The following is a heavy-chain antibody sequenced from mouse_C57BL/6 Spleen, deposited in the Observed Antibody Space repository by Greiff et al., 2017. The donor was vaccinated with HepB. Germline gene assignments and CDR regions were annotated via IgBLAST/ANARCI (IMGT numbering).Heavy chain of an antibody. CDR3: ARFGYDGYSPDY. Sequence: VQLQQPGAELVKPGASVKLSCKASGYTFTSYWMHWVKQRPGQGLEWIGMIHPNSGSTNYNEKFKSKATLTVDKSSSTAYMQLSSLTSEDSAVYYCARFGYDGYSPDYWGQGTTLTVSS. CDR1: GYTFTSYW. D-gene: IGHD2-3*01. V-gene: IGHV1-64*01. CDR2: IHPNSGST. J-gene: IGHJ2*01.